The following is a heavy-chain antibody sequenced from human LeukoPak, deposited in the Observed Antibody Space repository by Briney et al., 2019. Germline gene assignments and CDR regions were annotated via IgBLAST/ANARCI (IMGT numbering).Heavy chain of an antibody. CDR3: ARDASAAYDYGYHWFDP. D-gene: IGHD3-10*01. J-gene: IGHJ5*02. Sequence: SETLSLTCTVSGGSISNYYWNWIRQPPGQGLEWIGYISNSGSTIYNPSLKGRVTISKNTSKNQISLTLNSVTAADTAVYYCARDASAAYDYGYHWFDPWGQGTLVTVSS. CDR2: ISNSGST. CDR1: GGSISNYY. V-gene: IGHV4-59*01.